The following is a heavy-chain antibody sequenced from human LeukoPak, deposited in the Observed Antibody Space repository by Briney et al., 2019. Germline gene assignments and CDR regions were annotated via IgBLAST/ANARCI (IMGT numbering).Heavy chain of an antibody. CDR2: ISYDGSNK. CDR1: GFTFSSYA. V-gene: IGHV3-30*04. J-gene: IGHJ4*02. CDR3: AKDIPYYYDSNVYY. D-gene: IGHD3-22*01. Sequence: GGSLRLSCAASGFTFSSYAMHWVRQAPGKGLEWVAVISYDGSNKYYADSVKGRFTISRDNSKNTLYLQMNSLSAGDTAVYYCAKDIPYYYDSNVYYWGQGTLVTVPS.